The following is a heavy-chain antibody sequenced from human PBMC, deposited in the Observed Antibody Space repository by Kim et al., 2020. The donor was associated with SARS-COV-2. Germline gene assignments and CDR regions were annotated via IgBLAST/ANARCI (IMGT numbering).Heavy chain of an antibody. Sequence: GGSLRLSCAASGFTFSSYSMNWVRQAPGKGLEWVSYISSSSSTIYYADSVKGRFTISRDNAKNSLYLQMNSLRDEDTAVYYCASDCGGDCYSPNYYYYGMDVWGQGTTVTVSS. CDR1: GFTFSSYS. CDR2: ISSSSSTI. CDR3: ASDCGGDCYSPNYYYYGMDV. J-gene: IGHJ6*02. D-gene: IGHD2-21*02. V-gene: IGHV3-48*02.